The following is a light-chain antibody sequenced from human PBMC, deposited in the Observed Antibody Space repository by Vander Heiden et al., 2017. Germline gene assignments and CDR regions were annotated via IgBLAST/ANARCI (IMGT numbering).Light chain of an antibody. CDR3: QVWDSSSDHVV. V-gene: IGLV3-21*02. Sequence: SYAPTQPPPVSVAPGQTASITCGGNNIGSKSVHWYQQKPGQAPVLVVYDDGDRRSGIPERFSGSNSGNTATLTISRVGAGDEADYYCQVWDSSSDHVVFGGGTKLTVL. J-gene: IGLJ2*01. CDR2: DDG. CDR1: NIGSKS.